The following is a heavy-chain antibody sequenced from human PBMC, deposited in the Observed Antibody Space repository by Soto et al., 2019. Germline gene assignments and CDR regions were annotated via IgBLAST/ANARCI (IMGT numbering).Heavy chain of an antibody. Sequence: PGESLKISCKGSGYSFAGYWITWVRQKPGKGLEWMGRIDPSDSQTYYSPSFRGQVTISADKSISTAYLQWSSLKASDTAMYYCARMRLSSGYYFDYWGQGTLVPVSS. J-gene: IGHJ4*02. CDR2: IDPSDSQT. CDR3: ARMRLSSGYYFDY. CDR1: GYSFAGYW. D-gene: IGHD3-22*01. V-gene: IGHV5-10-1*01.